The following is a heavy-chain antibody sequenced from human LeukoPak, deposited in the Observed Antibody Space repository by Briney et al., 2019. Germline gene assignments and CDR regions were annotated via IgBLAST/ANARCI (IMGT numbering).Heavy chain of an antibody. V-gene: IGHV1-2*02. Sequence: GASVKVSCKASGYIFTAYYIHWVRQAPGQGLEWMGWINPNSGDTNYAQKFRGRVTMTSDTSITTAYKELTRLTSDDTAVYYCARGTFDPWGQGTLVTVSS. CDR1: GYIFTAYY. J-gene: IGHJ5*02. D-gene: IGHD1-14*01. CDR2: INPNSGDT. CDR3: ARGTFDP.